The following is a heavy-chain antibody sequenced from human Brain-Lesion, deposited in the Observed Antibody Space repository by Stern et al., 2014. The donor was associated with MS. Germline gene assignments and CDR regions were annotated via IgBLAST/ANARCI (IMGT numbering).Heavy chain of an antibody. CDR3: ARGRVVPGFQYYATDV. CDR1: GGSISSGGYY. CDR2: IFNRGST. J-gene: IGHJ6*02. D-gene: IGHD2-2*01. V-gene: IGHV4-61*02. Sequence: QLQLQESGPGLVKPSQTLSLSCTVSGGSISSGGYYWSWIRQPAGKGLEWIGRIFNRGSTSYNPPPKSRVTISIDTSKNQFSLRLNSMTAADTAVYYCARGRVVPGFQYYATDVWGQGTTVIVSS.